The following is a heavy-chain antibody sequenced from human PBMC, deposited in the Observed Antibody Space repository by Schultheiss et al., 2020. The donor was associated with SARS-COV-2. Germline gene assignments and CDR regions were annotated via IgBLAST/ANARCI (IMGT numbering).Heavy chain of an antibody. CDR2: IYTSGST. CDR3: ARNRIGAFDY. D-gene: IGHD3-10*01. V-gene: IGHV4-61*02. J-gene: IGHJ4*02. Sequence: SETLSLTCTVSGGSISSSSYYWGWIRQPAGKGLEWIGRIYTSGSTNYNPSLKSRVTMSVDTSKNQFSLKLSSVTAADTAVYYCARNRIGAFDYWGQGTLVTVSS. CDR1: GGSISSSSYY.